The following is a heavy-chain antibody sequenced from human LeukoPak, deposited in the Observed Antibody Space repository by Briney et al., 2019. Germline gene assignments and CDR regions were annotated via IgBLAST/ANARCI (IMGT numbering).Heavy chain of an antibody. CDR1: GYTFTNYG. D-gene: IGHD2-2*01. CDR2: ISAYNVNT. J-gene: IGHJ6*02. V-gene: IGHV1-18*01. CDR3: ARVPCSSINCYYYYGMDV. Sequence: ASVKVSCKASGYTFTNYGIIWARQAPGQGLEWMGWISAYNVNTNNAQKLQGRVTMTTDTSTTTAYMELRSLRSDDTAVYYCARVPCSSINCYYYYGMDVWGQGTTVTVSS.